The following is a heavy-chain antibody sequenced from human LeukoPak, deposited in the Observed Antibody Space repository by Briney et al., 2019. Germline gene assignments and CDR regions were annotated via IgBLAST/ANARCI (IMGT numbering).Heavy chain of an antibody. D-gene: IGHD3-22*01. CDR2: INPNSGGT. CDR3: ARASYYYDSSGYSYYFDY. V-gene: IGHV1-2*06. CDR1: GYTFTGYY. Sequence: ASVKVSCKASGYTFTGYYMHWGRQAPGQGLEWMGRINPNSGGTNYAQKFQGRVTMTKDTSISTAYMELSRLRSDDTAVYYCARASYYYDSSGYSYYFDYWGQGTLVTVSS. J-gene: IGHJ4*02.